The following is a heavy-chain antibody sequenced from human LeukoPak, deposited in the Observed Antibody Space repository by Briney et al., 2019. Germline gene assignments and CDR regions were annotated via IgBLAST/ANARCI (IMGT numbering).Heavy chain of an antibody. CDR2: LSGTGGST. V-gene: IGHV3-23*01. CDR1: GFTFSNYA. J-gene: IGHJ5*02. CDR3: ARAAHPGPPGWFDP. Sequence: PGGSLRLSCAASGFTFSNYAMTWVRQAPGKGLEWVSALSGTGGSTYYADSVKGRFTISRDNSKNTLFLQMNSLRAEDTAVYYCARAAHPGPPGWFDPWGQGILVTVSS.